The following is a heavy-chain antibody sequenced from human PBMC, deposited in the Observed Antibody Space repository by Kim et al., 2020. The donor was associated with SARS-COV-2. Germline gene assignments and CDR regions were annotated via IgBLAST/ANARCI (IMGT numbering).Heavy chain of an antibody. CDR3: ATNFGVVSGPQLDY. CDR2: IIPIFGTA. V-gene: IGHV1-69*13. J-gene: IGHJ4*02. CDR1: GGTFSSYA. D-gene: IGHD3-3*01. Sequence: SVKVSCKASGGTFSSYAISWVRQAPGQGLEWMGGIIPIFGTANYAQKFQGRVTITADESTSTAYMELSSLRSEDTAVYYCATNFGVVSGPQLDYWGQGTLVTVSS.